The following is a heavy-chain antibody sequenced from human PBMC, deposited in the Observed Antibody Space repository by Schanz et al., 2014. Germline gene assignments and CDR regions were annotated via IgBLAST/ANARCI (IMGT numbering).Heavy chain of an antibody. V-gene: IGHV3-23*01. D-gene: IGHD2-15*01. CDR3: ARGMGYCSGGACYDSYYYGLDV. J-gene: IGHJ6*02. Sequence: DVQLLESGGGLVQPGGSLRLSCAASGFTFNSYAMTWVRQAPGKGLEWVSSISRSGGSKYYADSVKGRFTISRDNSENTLYLQMNSLSADDTAVFYCARGMGYCSGGACYDSYYYGLDVWGQGTTVTVSS. CDR1: GFTFNSYA. CDR2: ISRSGGSK.